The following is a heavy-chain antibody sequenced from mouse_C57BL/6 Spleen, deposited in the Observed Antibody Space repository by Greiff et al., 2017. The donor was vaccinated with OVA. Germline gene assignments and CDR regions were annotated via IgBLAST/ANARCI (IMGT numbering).Heavy chain of an antibody. CDR3: ARPYYDYDGFAY. CDR1: GYTFTSYW. V-gene: IGHV1-64*01. CDR2: IHPTSGST. D-gene: IGHD2-4*01. Sequence: QVQLQQPGAELVKPGASVKLSCTASGYTFTSYWMHWVKQRPGQGLEWIGMIHPTSGSTNYNEKFKSKATLTVDKSSSTAYMQLSSLTSEDSAVYYCARPYYDYDGFAYWGKGTLVTVSA. J-gene: IGHJ3*01.